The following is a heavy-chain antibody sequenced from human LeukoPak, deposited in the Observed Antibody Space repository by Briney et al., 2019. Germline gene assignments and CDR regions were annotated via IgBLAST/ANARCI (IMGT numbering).Heavy chain of an antibody. V-gene: IGHV3-30*04. Sequence: PGRSLRFSCAASGFTFSSYAMHWVRQAPGKGLEWVAVISYDGSNKYYADSVKGRFTISRDNSKNTLYLQMNSLRAEDTAVYYCAREALSSGYYQKPEAFDIWGQGTMVTVSS. CDR3: AREALSSGYYQKPEAFDI. D-gene: IGHD3-22*01. CDR1: GFTFSSYA. J-gene: IGHJ3*02. CDR2: ISYDGSNK.